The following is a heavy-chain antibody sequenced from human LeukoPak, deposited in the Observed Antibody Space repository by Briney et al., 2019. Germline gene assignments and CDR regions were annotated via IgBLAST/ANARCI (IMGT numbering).Heavy chain of an antibody. Sequence: ASVKVSCKASGYTFTSYGISWVRQAPGQGLEWMGWISAYNGNTNYAQKLQGRVTMTTDTSTSTAYMELRSLRSEDTAVYYCATLLRYFDWLPNWFDPWGQGTLVTVSS. V-gene: IGHV1-18*01. CDR3: ATLLRYFDWLPNWFDP. CDR1: GYTFTSYG. D-gene: IGHD3-9*01. CDR2: ISAYNGNT. J-gene: IGHJ5*02.